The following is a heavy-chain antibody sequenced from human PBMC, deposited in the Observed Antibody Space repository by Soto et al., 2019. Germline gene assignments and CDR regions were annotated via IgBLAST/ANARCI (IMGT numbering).Heavy chain of an antibody. CDR2: ISAYNGNT. V-gene: IGHV1-18*01. Sequence: GASVKVSCKASGYTFTSYGISWVRQAPGQGLEWMGWISAYNGNTNYAQKLQGRVTMTTDTSTSTAYMELRSLRSDDTAVYYCARVGYCISTSCYRYYYGMDVWGQGTTVTV. D-gene: IGHD2-2*01. CDR1: GYTFTSYG. CDR3: ARVGYCISTSCYRYYYGMDV. J-gene: IGHJ6*02.